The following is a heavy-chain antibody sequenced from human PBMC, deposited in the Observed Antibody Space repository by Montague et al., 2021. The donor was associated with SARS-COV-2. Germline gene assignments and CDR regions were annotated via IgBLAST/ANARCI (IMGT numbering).Heavy chain of an antibody. CDR1: GGSFSGYY. Sequence: SETLSLTCAVYGGSFSGYYWSWIRQPPGKGLEWIGEINHSGSTNYNPSLKSRVTISVDTSKNQFSLKLSSVTAAGTAVYYCARGSWHIVVVTAIRGGYYGMDVWGQGTTVTVSS. J-gene: IGHJ6*02. CDR2: INHSGST. CDR3: ARGSWHIVVVTAIRGGYYGMDV. V-gene: IGHV4-34*01. D-gene: IGHD2-21*02.